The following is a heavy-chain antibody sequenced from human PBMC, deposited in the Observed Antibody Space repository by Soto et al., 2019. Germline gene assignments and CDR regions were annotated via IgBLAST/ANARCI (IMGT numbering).Heavy chain of an antibody. D-gene: IGHD2-2*01. CDR2: LNIAGTI. CDR1: GTSISSFN. Sequence: PSETLSLTCSVSGTSISSFNWNWVRQPAGKGPEWVGRLNIAGTINYNPSLKSRITMSMDTSKNQISLHLRSVTAADTAVYYCARDRGEYTSRWFWYFSHWGHGTLVTVSS. V-gene: IGHV4-4*07. J-gene: IGHJ2*01. CDR3: ARDRGEYTSRWFWYFSH.